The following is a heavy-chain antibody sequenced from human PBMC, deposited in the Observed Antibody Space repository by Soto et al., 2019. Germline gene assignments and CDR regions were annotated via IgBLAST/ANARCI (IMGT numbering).Heavy chain of an antibody. D-gene: IGHD2-2*01. J-gene: IGHJ6*03. V-gene: IGHV4-39*01. CDR2: IYYSGNT. Sequence: SETRCLTCSVSDCSINSDKYYWVWIRQPPGKGLEWIGYIYYSGNTNYNPSLKSRVTISVDTSKNQFSLKLSSVTAADTAVYYCARLVVPAAHDDQYYMDVWGKGTTVTVSS. CDR1: DCSINSDKYY. CDR3: ARLVVPAAHDDQYYMDV.